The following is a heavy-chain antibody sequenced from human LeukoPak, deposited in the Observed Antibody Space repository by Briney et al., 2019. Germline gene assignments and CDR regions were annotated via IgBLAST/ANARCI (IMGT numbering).Heavy chain of an antibody. CDR1: EFTFSSYS. J-gene: IGHJ4*02. D-gene: IGHD2-15*01. CDR3: VVGGSPGY. V-gene: IGHV3-48*04. Sequence: PGGSLRLSCAASEFTFSSYSMNWVRQAPGKGLEWVSYITNSGNSKSYADSVKGRFTISRDNTKNTWSLEMNSLRAEDTAVYYCVVGGSPGYWGRGTLVTVSS. CDR2: ITNSGNSK.